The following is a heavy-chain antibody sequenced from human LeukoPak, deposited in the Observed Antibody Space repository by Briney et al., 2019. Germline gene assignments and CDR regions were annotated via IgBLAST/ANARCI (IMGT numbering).Heavy chain of an antibody. CDR2: IYPGDSDT. CDR3: ARASSSWQTYYYYYMDV. Sequence: GESLKISCKGSGYSFTSYWIGWVRQMPGKGLEWMGIIYPGDSDTRYSPSFQGQVTISADKSTSTAYLQWSSLKASDTAMYYCARASSSWQTYYYYYMDVWGKGTTVTVSS. J-gene: IGHJ6*03. CDR1: GYSFTSYW. D-gene: IGHD6-13*01. V-gene: IGHV5-51*01.